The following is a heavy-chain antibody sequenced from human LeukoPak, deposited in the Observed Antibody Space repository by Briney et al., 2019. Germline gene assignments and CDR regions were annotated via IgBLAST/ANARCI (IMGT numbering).Heavy chain of an antibody. J-gene: IGHJ3*02. CDR2: IIPIFGTA. CDR3: ARDQLGAFDI. V-gene: IGHV1-69*01. D-gene: IGHD1-1*01. Sequence: ASVKVSCKASGGTFSSYAISWVRQAPGQGLEWMGGIIPIFGTANYAQKFQGRVTIIADESTSTAYMELSSLRSEDTAVYYCARDQLGAFDIWGQGTMVTVSS. CDR1: GGTFSSYA.